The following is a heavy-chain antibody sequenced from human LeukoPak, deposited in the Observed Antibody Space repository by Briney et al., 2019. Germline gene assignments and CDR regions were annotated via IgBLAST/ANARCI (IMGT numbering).Heavy chain of an antibody. CDR3: ARDFTMVRGVMRYYYYMDV. CDR1: GYTFTIYY. V-gene: IGHV1-46*01. J-gene: IGHJ6*03. CDR2: INPSGGST. Sequence: ASVTVSFTASGYTFTIYYMHWVRQAPGQGLAWMGIINPSGGSTSYAQKFQGRVTMTRDMSTSTVYMELSSLRSEDTAVYYCARDFTMVRGVMRYYYYMDVWGKGTTVTVSS. D-gene: IGHD3-10*01.